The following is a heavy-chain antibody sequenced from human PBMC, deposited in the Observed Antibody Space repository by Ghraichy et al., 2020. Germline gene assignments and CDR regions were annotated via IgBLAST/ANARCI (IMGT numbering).Heavy chain of an antibody. Sequence: RGSLRLSCAASGFTFSKYDMHWVRQAPGKGLEWVAVISNYGNNENYADFVRGRFTISRDNSRNTVFLQMNRLRPEDTAVYYCAKDGTVAIRNQLLSDFYHYDMDVWGQGTTVTVSS. CDR2: ISNYGNNE. CDR3: AKDGTVAIRNQLLSDFYHYDMDV. J-gene: IGHJ6*02. D-gene: IGHD1-14*01. CDR1: GFTFSKYD. V-gene: IGHV3-30*18.